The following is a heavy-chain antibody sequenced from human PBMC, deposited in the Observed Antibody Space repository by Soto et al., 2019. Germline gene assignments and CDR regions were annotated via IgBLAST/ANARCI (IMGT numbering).Heavy chain of an antibody. Sequence: EEQLLESGGGLIHPGGSLRLSCATSGFTFSTYAISWVRQAPGKGLEWVSTISGNSEITYYADSVKGRFTISKDSSTNTVYLQMSSLRAEDTAAYYCAKDKYSGSGSYRYYYFYRGMDVWGQGTTVTVSS. CDR3: AKDKYSGSGSYRYYYFYRGMDV. V-gene: IGHV3-23*01. CDR1: GFTFSTYA. CDR2: ISGNSEIT. J-gene: IGHJ6*02. D-gene: IGHD3-10*01.